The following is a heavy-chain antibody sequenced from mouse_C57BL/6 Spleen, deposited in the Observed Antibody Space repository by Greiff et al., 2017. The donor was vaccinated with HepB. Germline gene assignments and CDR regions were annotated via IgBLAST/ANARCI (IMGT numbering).Heavy chain of an antibody. CDR1: GYAFSSSW. J-gene: IGHJ2*01. V-gene: IGHV1-82*01. CDR2: IYPGDGDT. Sequence: VQLQQSGPELVKPGASVKISCKASGYAFSSSWMNWVKQRPGKGLEWIGRIYPGDGDTNYNWKFKGKATLSADKSSSTAYMQLSSLTSEDSAVYFCARFHYYGSSTYCFDYWGQGTTLTVSS. CDR3: ARFHYYGSSTYCFDY. D-gene: IGHD1-1*01.